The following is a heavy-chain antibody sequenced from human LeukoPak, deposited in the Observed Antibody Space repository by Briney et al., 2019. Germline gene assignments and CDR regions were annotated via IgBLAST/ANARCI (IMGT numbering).Heavy chain of an antibody. V-gene: IGHV3-7*01. CDR3: AREAPFYESNVLADS. D-gene: IGHD3-3*01. CDR1: GFMFDKQW. Sequence: GGSLRLSCGASGFMFDKQWMHWVRQAPGKGLEWVANIKGDGSKRNYLGSVRGRFTISRDNAKNSLYLQMNYLRVEDTAVYYCAREAPFYESNVLADSWGQGTRVTVSS. J-gene: IGHJ5*01. CDR2: IKGDGSKR.